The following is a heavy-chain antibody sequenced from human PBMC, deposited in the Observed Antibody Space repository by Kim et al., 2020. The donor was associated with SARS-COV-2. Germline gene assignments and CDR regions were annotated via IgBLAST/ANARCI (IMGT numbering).Heavy chain of an antibody. J-gene: IGHJ4*02. CDR2: ISSNGGDT. CDR1: GFTFSSYP. D-gene: IGHD3-22*01. V-gene: IGHV3-64D*09. Sequence: GGSLRLSCSASGFTFSSYPMHWVRQAPGKGLEYVSDISSNGGDTHYADSVKGRFTISRDNSKNMVYLQMSSLRVEDTAIYYCVRDNSNYDYWGQGTLVT. CDR3: VRDNSNYDY.